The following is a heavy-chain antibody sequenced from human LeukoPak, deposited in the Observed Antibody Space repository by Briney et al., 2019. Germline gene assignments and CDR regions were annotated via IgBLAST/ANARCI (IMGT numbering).Heavy chain of an antibody. CDR2: IYYSGTT. J-gene: IGHJ5*02. V-gene: IGHV4-61*01. D-gene: IGHD6-19*01. CDR3: ARATPLYSSDWYVNWLDP. CDR1: GGSVSSNNYY. Sequence: SETLSLTCTVSGGSVSSNNYYWSWIRQPPGKGLEYIGYIYYSGTTKYNPSLKSRVTISVDTSKNQFSLKLRSVTAADTAVYYCARATPLYSSDWYVNWLDPWGQGTLVTVSS.